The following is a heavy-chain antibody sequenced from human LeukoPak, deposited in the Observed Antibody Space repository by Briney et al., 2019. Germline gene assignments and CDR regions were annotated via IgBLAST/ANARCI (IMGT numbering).Heavy chain of an antibody. V-gene: IGHV3-48*01. CDR1: GFTFDTYS. D-gene: IGHD4-11*01. CDR3: ARAPSKTPHSYYYYNYLDL. CDR2: ISRDSITI. J-gene: IGHJ6*03. Sequence: GGSLRLSCATSGFTFDTYSMNWVRQAPGKGLEWVSYISRDSITIYYSDAVKGRFTISRDRAKNSLHLQMDSLRGEDTAVYYCARAPSKTPHSYYYYNYLDLWGKGTTVTVSS.